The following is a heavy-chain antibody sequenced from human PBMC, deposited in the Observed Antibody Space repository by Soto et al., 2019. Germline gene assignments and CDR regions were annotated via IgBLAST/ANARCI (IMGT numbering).Heavy chain of an antibody. D-gene: IGHD6-19*01. Sequence: VGSLRLSCAASGFTFSTHGINWVRQAPGKGLGWVSYISGDSRTIRYADSVRGRFTISRDNAENLLYLYMNSLRDDDTAVYYCARETGWIDYWGQGTLVTVSS. J-gene: IGHJ4*02. V-gene: IGHV3-48*02. CDR3: ARETGWIDY. CDR2: ISGDSRTI. CDR1: GFTFSTHG.